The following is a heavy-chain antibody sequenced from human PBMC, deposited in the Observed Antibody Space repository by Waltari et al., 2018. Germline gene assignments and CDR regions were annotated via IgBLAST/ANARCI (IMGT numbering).Heavy chain of an antibody. J-gene: IGHJ4*02. CDR1: GGSFSGYY. CDR2: INQSGST. V-gene: IGHV4-34*01. CDR3: AVYCSSTSCYRRIDY. D-gene: IGHD2-2*01. Sequence: QVQLQQWGARLLKPSETLSLTCAVYGGSFSGYYWSWIRQPPGKGLEWIGEINQSGSTNYTPSLKSRGTISVDTSKNQFSLKLSSVTAADTAVYYCAVYCSSTSCYRRIDYWGQGTLVTVSS.